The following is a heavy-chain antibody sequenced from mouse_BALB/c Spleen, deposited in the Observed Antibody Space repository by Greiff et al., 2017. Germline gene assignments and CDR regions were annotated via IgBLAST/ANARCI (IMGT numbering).Heavy chain of an antibody. V-gene: IGHV1-4*01. CDR3: ARKGEVRAWFAY. CDR1: GYTFTSYT. Sequence: VQLVESGAELARPGASVKMSCKASGYTFTSYTMHWVKQRPGQGLEWIGYINPSSGYTNYNQKFKDKATLTADKSSSTAYMQLSSLTSEDSAVYYCARKGEVRAWFAYWGQGTLVTVSA. J-gene: IGHJ3*01. CDR2: INPSSGYT.